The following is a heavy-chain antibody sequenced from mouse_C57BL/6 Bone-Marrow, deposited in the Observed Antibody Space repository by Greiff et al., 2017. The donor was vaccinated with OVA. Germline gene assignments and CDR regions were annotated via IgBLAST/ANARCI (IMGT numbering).Heavy chain of an antibody. V-gene: IGHV1-7*01. CDR1: GYTFTSYW. CDR2: INPSSGYN. J-gene: IGHJ3*01. Sequence: VQLQQSGADLAKPGASVKLSCKASGYTFTSYWMHWVKQRPGQGLEWIGYINPSSGYNKYNQKFKDKAKLTEDKANRTAYMQLSSLTYEDSAVYYCARWGSYYSNQAWFAYWGQGTLVTVSA. CDR3: ARWGSYYSNQAWFAY. D-gene: IGHD2-5*01.